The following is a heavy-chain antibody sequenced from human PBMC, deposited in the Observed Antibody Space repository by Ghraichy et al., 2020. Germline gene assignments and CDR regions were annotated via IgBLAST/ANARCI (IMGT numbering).Heavy chain of an antibody. CDR1: GFTFSSYG. J-gene: IGHJ4*02. CDR3: AKDPGYYYDSSGEHLDY. D-gene: IGHD3-22*01. V-gene: IGHV3-30*02. Sequence: GGSLRLSCAASGFTFSSYGMHWVRQAPGKGLEWVAFIRYDGSNKYYADSVKGRFTISRDNSKNTLYLQMNSLRAEDTAVYYCAKDPGYYYDSSGEHLDYWGQGTLVTVYS. CDR2: IRYDGSNK.